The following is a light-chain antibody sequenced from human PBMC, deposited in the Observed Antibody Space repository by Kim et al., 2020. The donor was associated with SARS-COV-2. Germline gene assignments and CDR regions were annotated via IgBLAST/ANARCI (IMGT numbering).Light chain of an antibody. J-gene: IGKJ4*01. CDR3: QQSGSSPLT. CDR1: QSVSSNN. CDR2: GAS. V-gene: IGKV3-20*01. Sequence: SPGERATLSCRASQSVSSNNLAWYQQNPGQAPRLLIYGASTRATGIPDRFSGSGSGTDFTLTISRLEPEDFAVYYCQQSGSSPLTFGGGTKVDIK.